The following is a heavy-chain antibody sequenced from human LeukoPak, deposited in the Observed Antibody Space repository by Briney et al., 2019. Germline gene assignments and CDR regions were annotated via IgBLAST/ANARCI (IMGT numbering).Heavy chain of an antibody. D-gene: IGHD2-2*01. CDR3: ARDGAFCSSTSCYFYRWFDP. Sequence: SVKVSCKASGGTFSGYAISWVRQAPGQGLEWMGGIIPIFGTANYAQKFQGRVTITTDESTSTAYMELSSLRSEDTAVYYCARDGAFCSSTSCYFYRWFDPWGQGTLVTVSS. CDR1: GGTFSGYA. CDR2: IIPIFGTA. V-gene: IGHV1-69*05. J-gene: IGHJ5*02.